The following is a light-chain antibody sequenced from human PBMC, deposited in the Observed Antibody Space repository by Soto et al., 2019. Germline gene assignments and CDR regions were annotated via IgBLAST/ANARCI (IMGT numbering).Light chain of an antibody. CDR1: QSVSGD. J-gene: IGKJ3*01. Sequence: ERATXSXRASQSVSGDLSSYHHKPVQAPRLLIYVAPTRAPSIPARFTGSGSGTHFTLTTTSLQSQDFAVYYSHHYNKWPPWTFAQGTKLNI. V-gene: IGKV3-15*01. CDR3: HHYNKWPPWT. CDR2: VAP.